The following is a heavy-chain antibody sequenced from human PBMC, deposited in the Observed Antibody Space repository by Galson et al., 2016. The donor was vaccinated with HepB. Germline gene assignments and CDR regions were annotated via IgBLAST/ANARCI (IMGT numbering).Heavy chain of an antibody. V-gene: IGHV3-23*01. J-gene: IGHJ3*02. CDR1: GFTFSSYA. CDR3: AKDLYDYYGTSGYGLGGNAFDI. CDR2: ISGSVGST. Sequence: SLRLSCAASGFTFSSYAMSWVRQAPGKGLNWVSSISGSVGSTYYADSVKGRFTISRDNSKNTLYLQINSLRAEDTAIYYCAKDLYDYYGTSGYGLGGNAFDIWGQGTMVTVSS. D-gene: IGHD3-22*01.